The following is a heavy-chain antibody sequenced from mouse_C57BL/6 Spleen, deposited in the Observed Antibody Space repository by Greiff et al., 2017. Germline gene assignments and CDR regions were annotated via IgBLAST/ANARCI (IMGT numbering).Heavy chain of an antibody. CDR3: ARSSNWDEGAMDY. Sequence: QVQLQQSGAELVRPGTSVKVSCKASGYAFTHYLLEWVQQRPGQGLEWIGVINPGSGGTNYNEKFKGKATLTADKSSSTAYMQLSSLTSEDSAVYFCARSSNWDEGAMDYWGQGTSVTVSS. V-gene: IGHV1-54*01. J-gene: IGHJ4*01. D-gene: IGHD4-1*02. CDR2: INPGSGGT. CDR1: GYAFTHYL.